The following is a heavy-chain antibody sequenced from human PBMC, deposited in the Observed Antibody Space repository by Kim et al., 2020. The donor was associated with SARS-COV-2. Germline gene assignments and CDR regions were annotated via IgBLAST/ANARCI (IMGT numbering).Heavy chain of an antibody. D-gene: IGHD6-13*01. V-gene: IGHV3-66*01. Sequence: RFTISRDNSKNTLYLKMNSLRAEDTAVYYCARDRVSGAAAGGYYYYGMDVWGQGTTVTVSS. CDR3: ARDRVSGAAAGGYYYYGMDV. J-gene: IGHJ6*02.